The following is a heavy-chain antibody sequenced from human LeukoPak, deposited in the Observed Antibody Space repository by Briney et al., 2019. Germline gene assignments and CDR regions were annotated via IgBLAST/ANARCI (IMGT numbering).Heavy chain of an antibody. Sequence: GGSLRLSCSASGFTFSSYAIHWVRQAPGKGLEYVSTISSNGGSTYYADSVKGRFTISRDNSKNTLYLPMNSLRAEDTAVYYCAKGLDGSGSYSPLDYWGQGTLVTVSS. CDR2: ISSNGGST. D-gene: IGHD3-10*01. CDR3: AKGLDGSGSYSPLDY. CDR1: GFTFSSYA. J-gene: IGHJ4*02. V-gene: IGHV3-64*04.